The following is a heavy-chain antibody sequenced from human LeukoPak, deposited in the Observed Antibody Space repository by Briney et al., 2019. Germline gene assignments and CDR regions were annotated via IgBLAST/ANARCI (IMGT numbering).Heavy chain of an antibody. CDR3: AKWGDYDVLTGYYVPDY. CDR2: ILGSGGST. D-gene: IGHD3-9*01. V-gene: IGHV3-23*01. Sequence: GASLRLSCAASGFTFSNYAMSWVRQAPGKGLEWVSAILGSGGSTYYADSVKGRFTVPRDNSKSTLYLQMNSLRAEDTALYYCAKWGDYDVLTGYYVPDYWGQGTLVTVSS. J-gene: IGHJ4*02. CDR1: GFTFSNYA.